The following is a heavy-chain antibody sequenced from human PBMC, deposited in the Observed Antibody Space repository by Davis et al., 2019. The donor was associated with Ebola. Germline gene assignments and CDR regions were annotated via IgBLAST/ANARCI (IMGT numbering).Heavy chain of an antibody. V-gene: IGHV4-59*06. Sequence: MPSETLSLTCTVSGGSISSYYWSWIRQHPGKGLEWIGYIYYSGSTYYNPSLKSRVTISVDTSKNQFSLKLSSVTAADTAVYYCARILYYYGSGSYARVEYYFDYWGQGTLVTVSS. CDR1: GGSISSYY. CDR2: IYYSGST. D-gene: IGHD3-10*01. J-gene: IGHJ4*02. CDR3: ARILYYYGSGSYARVEYYFDY.